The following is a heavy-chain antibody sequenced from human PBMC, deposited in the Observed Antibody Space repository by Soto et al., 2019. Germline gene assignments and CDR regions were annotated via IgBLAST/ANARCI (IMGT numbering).Heavy chain of an antibody. Sequence: GESLKISCKGSGYSFTCYWIAWVRQMPGKGLEWMGTMYPGDSDGRYSPSFQGQVTMSADKSISTAYLQWSSLKASDTAMYYCARVLTSRPVYWGQGTLVTVSS. V-gene: IGHV5-51*01. CDR2: MYPGDSDG. CDR3: ARVLTSRPVY. CDR1: GYSFTCYW. J-gene: IGHJ4*02. D-gene: IGHD6-6*01.